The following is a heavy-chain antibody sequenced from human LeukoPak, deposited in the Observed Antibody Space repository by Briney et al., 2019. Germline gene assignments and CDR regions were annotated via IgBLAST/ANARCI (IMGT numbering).Heavy chain of an antibody. V-gene: IGHV3-64*01. CDR2: ICCNGGST. D-gene: IGHD5-24*01. Sequence: GGSLRLSCAASGFTFSSYAMHWVRQAPGKGLEYVSAICCNGGSTSYAHSVKGRFTISRDNSKNTLYLQMGSLRAEDMAVYYCARDGNVYNSLLDYWGQGTLVTVSS. CDR3: ARDGNVYNSLLDY. CDR1: GFTFSSYA. J-gene: IGHJ4*02.